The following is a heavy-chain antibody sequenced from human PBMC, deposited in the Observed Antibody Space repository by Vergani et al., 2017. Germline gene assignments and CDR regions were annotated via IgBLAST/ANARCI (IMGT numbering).Heavy chain of an antibody. CDR2: ISGSGGNT. CDR3: AKQGCTSATCYTNF. D-gene: IGHD2-2*02. V-gene: IGHV3-23*01. Sequence: EMQLLESGGGLVQPGGSLRLSCAASGFTFSDYAMNWGRQAPGKGLEWVSSISGSGGNTYYADSVKGRFTISRDNSKNVLSLQMNSLRAEDTAVDYCAKQGCTSATCYTNFWGQGTLVTVSS. CDR1: GFTFSDYA. J-gene: IGHJ4*02.